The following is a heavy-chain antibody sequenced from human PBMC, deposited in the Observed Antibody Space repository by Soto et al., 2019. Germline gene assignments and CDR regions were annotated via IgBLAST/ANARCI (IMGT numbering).Heavy chain of an antibody. V-gene: IGHV4-59*12. D-gene: IGHD6-19*01. Sequence: SETLSLTCTVSGGSISTKYWNWIQQPPGKGLEWIGYIDYTGSNKNNPSLNSRVTLSIDTSKNQFSLRLTSVTAADTAVYYCARDLGQWLVQGAFDIWGPGTMVTVSS. J-gene: IGHJ3*02. CDR2: IDYTGSN. CDR3: ARDLGQWLVQGAFDI. CDR1: GGSISTKY.